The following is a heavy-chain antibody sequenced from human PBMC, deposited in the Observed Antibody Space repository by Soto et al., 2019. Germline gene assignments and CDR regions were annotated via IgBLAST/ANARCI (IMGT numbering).Heavy chain of an antibody. Sequence: QITLKESGPTLVKPTETLTLTCIFSGFSLSNSGVGVGWLRQPPGKALEWLALIYWDDDRRYSASLRSRLTITKDTSNNQVVLTMTNMDPMDTATYYCAHSPSYDPSGAFAYWGQGTLVTVSS. CDR1: GFSLSNSGVG. J-gene: IGHJ4*02. V-gene: IGHV2-5*02. CDR3: AHSPSYDPSGAFAY. CDR2: IYWDDDR. D-gene: IGHD3-22*01.